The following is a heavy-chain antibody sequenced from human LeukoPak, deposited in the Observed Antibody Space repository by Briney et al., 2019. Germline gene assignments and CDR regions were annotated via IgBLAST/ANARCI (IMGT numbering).Heavy chain of an antibody. D-gene: IGHD2-21*02. J-gene: IGHJ4*02. CDR3: ARGGDCPDY. Sequence: PSETLSLTCTVSDDSLSRYYWSWVRQPAGKGLEWIGRLDTSGNTHYNPSLKSRVTTSVDTSRNQFSLRLTSVTAADTAVYYCARGGDCPDYWAQGTLVTVSS. V-gene: IGHV4-4*07. CDR2: LDTSGNT. CDR1: DDSLSRYY.